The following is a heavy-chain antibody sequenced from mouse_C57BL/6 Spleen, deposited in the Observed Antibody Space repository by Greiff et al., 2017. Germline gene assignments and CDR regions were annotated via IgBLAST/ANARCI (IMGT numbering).Heavy chain of an antibody. CDR2: IDPANGNT. V-gene: IGHV14-3*01. CDR3: ARGEDGSSLFDY. CDR1: GFNIKNTY. J-gene: IGHJ2*01. D-gene: IGHD1-1*01. Sequence: VHVKQSVAELVRPGASVKLSCTASGFNIKNTYMHWVKQRPEQGLEWIGRIDPANGNTKYAPKFQGKATITADTSSNTAYLQLSSLTSEDTAIYYCARGEDGSSLFDYWGQGTTLTVSS.